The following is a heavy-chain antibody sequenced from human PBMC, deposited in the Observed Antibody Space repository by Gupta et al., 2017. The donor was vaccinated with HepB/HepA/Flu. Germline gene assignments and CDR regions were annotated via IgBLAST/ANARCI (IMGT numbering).Heavy chain of an antibody. D-gene: IGHD7-27*01. CDR3: AGKNWEVSKYVFDV. Sequence: QVQLVESGGGVVQPGVSLRLSCAGSGFTFSSYGMHWVRQAPGKGLEWVALIWYDGSNEDYADSVKGRFTISRDNFKNTMSLQMNSLRVEDTGIYYCAGKNWEVSKYVFDVWGQGTMVTVSS. V-gene: IGHV3-33*01. CDR2: IWYDGSNE. J-gene: IGHJ3*01. CDR1: GFTFSSYG.